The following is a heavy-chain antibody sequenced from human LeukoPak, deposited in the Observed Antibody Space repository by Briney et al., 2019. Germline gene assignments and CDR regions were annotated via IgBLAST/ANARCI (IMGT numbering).Heavy chain of an antibody. CDR1: GYTFTGSY. V-gene: IGHV1-2*04. J-gene: IGHJ4*02. CDR3: ARVKNKITFGDRTLWY. D-gene: IGHD3-16*01. Sequence: ASVKVSCKASGYTFTGSYTHWVRQAPGQGLEWMGWINPNSGGTNYAQKFQGWVTMTRDTSISTAYMELSRLRSDDTAVYYCARVKNKITFGDRTLWYWGQGTLFTVSS. CDR2: INPNSGGT.